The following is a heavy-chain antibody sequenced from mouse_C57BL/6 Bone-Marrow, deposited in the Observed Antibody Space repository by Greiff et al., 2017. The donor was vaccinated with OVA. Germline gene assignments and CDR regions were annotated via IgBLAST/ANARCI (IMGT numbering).Heavy chain of an antibody. CDR2: IYPGDGDT. V-gene: IGHV1-82*01. CDR1: GYAFSSSW. Sequence: QVQLKESGPELVKPGASVKISCKASGYAFSSSWMNWVKQRPGKGLEWIGRIYPGDGDTNYNGKFKGKATLTADKSSSTAYMQLSSLTSEDSAVYFCARGGRFAYWGQGTLVTVSA. J-gene: IGHJ3*01. CDR3: ARGGRFAY.